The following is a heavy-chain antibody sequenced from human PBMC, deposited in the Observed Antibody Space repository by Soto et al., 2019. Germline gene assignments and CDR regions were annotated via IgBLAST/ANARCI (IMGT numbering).Heavy chain of an antibody. CDR3: AKDRNYPRDQFHY. Sequence: PGGSLRLSCAGSGFTFSIYSLSWVRQPPGKGLEWVSAISANGQGIYYADSVRGRFTISRDNSKNTIFLHMDSLRDEDTAVYYCAKDRNYPRDQFHYWGQGTLVTVSS. V-gene: IGHV3-23*01. CDR1: GFTFSIYS. CDR2: ISANGQGI. D-gene: IGHD1-7*01. J-gene: IGHJ4*02.